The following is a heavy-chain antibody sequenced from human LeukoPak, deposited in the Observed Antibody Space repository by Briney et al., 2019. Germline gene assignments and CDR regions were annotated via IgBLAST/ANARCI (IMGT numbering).Heavy chain of an antibody. Sequence: GGSLRLSCAASGFTFSSYAMSWVRQAPGKGLEWVSAISGSGDSTYYGDSVKGRFTISRDNSKNTLYLQMNSLRAEDTAVYYCAKPRPLNSSSWSHGDYWGQGTLVTVS. CDR2: ISGSGDST. CDR1: GFTFSSYA. D-gene: IGHD6-13*01. CDR3: AKPRPLNSSSWSHGDY. J-gene: IGHJ4*02. V-gene: IGHV3-23*01.